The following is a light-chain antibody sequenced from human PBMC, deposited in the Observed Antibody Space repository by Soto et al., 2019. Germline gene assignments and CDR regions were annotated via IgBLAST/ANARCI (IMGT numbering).Light chain of an antibody. V-gene: IGKV1-27*01. CDR1: QSISSY. CDR2: AAS. CDR3: QKYDSAPLT. J-gene: IGKJ5*01. Sequence: DVQMTQSPSSLSGSVGDRCTITCLASQSISSYLNWYQQKPGKAPKLLIYAASTLQSGIPSRFSGSGSGTDFTLTISSLQPEDVATYYCQKYDSAPLTFGQGTRLEIK.